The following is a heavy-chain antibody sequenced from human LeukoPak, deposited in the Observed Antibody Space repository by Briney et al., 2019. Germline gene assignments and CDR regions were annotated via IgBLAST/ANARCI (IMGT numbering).Heavy chain of an antibody. Sequence: SETLSLTCTVSGDSISSGSYYWSWIRQPAGKGLEWIGRIYTSGSTNYNPSLKSRVTISVDTSKNQFSLKPSSVTAADTAMYYCARGRVEMTTIDFDYWGQGTLVTVSS. J-gene: IGHJ4*02. V-gene: IGHV4-61*02. CDR1: GDSISSGSYY. CDR2: IYTSGST. CDR3: ARGRVEMTTIDFDY. D-gene: IGHD5-24*01.